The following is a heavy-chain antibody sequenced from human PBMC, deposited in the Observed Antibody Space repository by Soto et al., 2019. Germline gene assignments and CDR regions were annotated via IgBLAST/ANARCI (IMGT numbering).Heavy chain of an antibody. CDR2: ISSAVNT. J-gene: IGHJ4*02. CDR1: GFTFSNYA. D-gene: IGHD6-6*01. V-gene: IGHV3-23*01. Sequence: PGGSLRLSCAGSGFTFSNYAMSWVRQAPGKGLEWVSAISSAVNTYYADSVKGRFTISRDKSKNTLSLQMNSLRAEDTAVYYCAKQVRDGTSSPYYFDYWGQGTLVTVSS. CDR3: AKQVRDGTSSPYYFDY.